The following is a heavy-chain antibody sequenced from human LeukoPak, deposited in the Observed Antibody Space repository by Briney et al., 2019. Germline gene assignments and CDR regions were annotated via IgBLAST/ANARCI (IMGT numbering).Heavy chain of an antibody. V-gene: IGHV4-59*08. CDR2: IYYSGST. J-gene: IGHJ3*02. D-gene: IGHD3-10*01. Sequence: PSETLSLTCTVSGGSISSYYWSWIRQPPGKGLEWIGYIYYSGSTNYNPSLKSRVTISVDTSKNQFSLKLSSVTAADTAVYYGARLGWFGPQGAFDIWGQGTMVTLSS. CDR3: ARLGWFGPQGAFDI. CDR1: GGSISSYY.